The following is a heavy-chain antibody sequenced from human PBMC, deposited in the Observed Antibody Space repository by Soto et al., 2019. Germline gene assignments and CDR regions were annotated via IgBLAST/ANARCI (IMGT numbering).Heavy chain of an antibody. CDR2: ISRDGTNT. D-gene: IGHD3-22*01. CDR1: GFTFDDYN. CDR3: VKETYYYDVSSDCPLGS. V-gene: IGHV3-43*01. J-gene: IGHJ5*02. Sequence: GGSLRLSCAASGFTFDDYNMHWVRQAPGKGLEWVSLISRDGTNTNYAESVKGRFTISRDNSKNSLYLQMNSLRTEDTALYYCVKETYYYDVSSDCPLGSWGQGTLVTVSS.